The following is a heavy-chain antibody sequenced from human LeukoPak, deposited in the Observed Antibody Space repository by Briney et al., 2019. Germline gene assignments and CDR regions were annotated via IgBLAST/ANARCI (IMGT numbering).Heavy chain of an antibody. D-gene: IGHD3-3*01. J-gene: IGHJ4*02. V-gene: IGHV4-59*01. CDR3: ARGPSLRNFWSGYSLYYFDY. CDR1: GGSISSYY. Sequence: SVTLSLTCTVSGGSISSYYWSWIRQPPGKGLEWIGYIYYSGSTNYNPSLKSRVTISVDTSKNQFSLKLSSVTAADTAVYYCARGPSLRNFWSGYSLYYFDYWGQGTLVTVSS. CDR2: IYYSGST.